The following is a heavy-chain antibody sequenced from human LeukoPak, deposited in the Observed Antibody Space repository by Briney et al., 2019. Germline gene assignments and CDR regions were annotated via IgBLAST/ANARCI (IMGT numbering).Heavy chain of an antibody. J-gene: IGHJ3*02. D-gene: IGHD2-21*02. CDR2: IASDGSHT. CDR1: GFTFSNCF. V-gene: IGHV3-30-3*01. CDR3: ARERQDTVIHSGAFDI. Sequence: GGSLRLSCAASGFTFSNCFMHWVRQAPGKGLEWVADIASDGSHTFYVESVKGRFTISRDNSKNTLYLQMNSLGPEDTAVYFCARERQDTVIHSGAFDIWGQGTMVTVSS.